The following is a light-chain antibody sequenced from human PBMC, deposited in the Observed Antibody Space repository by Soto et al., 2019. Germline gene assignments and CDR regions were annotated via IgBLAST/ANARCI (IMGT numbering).Light chain of an antibody. CDR2: AAS. CDR3: QQSFSPLWT. J-gene: IGKJ1*01. Sequence: DIQMTQSPSSLSASVGDRVTITCRASQSMSNYLNWYQPKPGKAPTLLIYAASSMQSGVPSRFSGSGSATAFTLNISSLQPDDSATYYCQQSFSPLWTFGQGTKVEV. CDR1: QSMSNY. V-gene: IGKV1-39*01.